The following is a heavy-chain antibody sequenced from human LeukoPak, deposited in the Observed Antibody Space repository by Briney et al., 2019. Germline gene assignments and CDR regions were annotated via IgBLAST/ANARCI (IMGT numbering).Heavy chain of an antibody. J-gene: IGHJ2*01. CDR2: IDPSDSCN. D-gene: IGHD6-13*01. Sequence: GESLKISCKGSGYSFTSYWISWVRQMPGKGLEWMGRIDPSDSCNNYSPSLQGHVTISADKSISTAYLQWSSLKASEPAMYYCTRASYSSCWYQGDATFDLWGRGTMVTVSS. V-gene: IGHV5-10-1*01. CDR1: GYSFTSYW. CDR3: TRASYSSCWYQGDATFDL.